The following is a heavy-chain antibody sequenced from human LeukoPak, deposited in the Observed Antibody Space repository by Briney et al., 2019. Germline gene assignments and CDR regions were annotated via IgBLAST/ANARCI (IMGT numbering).Heavy chain of an antibody. J-gene: IGHJ6*03. Sequence: SQTLSHTCAIFGDSVSSNSAAWHWIRQSPSRGLEWLGRAFYRSQWHTEYAPSVKSRITIKADTAKNQFSLQMNSVTPEDTAVYYCTRVRYSNSFYFYHMDVWGKGTTVTVSS. D-gene: IGHD6-6*01. CDR3: TRVRYSNSFYFYHMDV. V-gene: IGHV6-1*01. CDR2: AFYRSQWHT. CDR1: GDSVSSNSAA.